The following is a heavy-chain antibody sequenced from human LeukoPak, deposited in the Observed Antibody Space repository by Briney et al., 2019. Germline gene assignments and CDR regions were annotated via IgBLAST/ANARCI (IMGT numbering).Heavy chain of an antibody. V-gene: IGHV3-48*01. CDR1: GFNFRFHI. J-gene: IGHJ4*02. Sequence: RRSLRLSCAASGFNFRFHIMNWVRQAPGKGLEWISYIRSDAKTVDYADSVKGRFTISRDNAKNSLYLQMNSLSADDTAVYYCARVGSRYGPPNSWGQGTLVTVSS. D-gene: IGHD5-18*01. CDR2: IRSDAKTV. CDR3: ARVGSRYGPPNS.